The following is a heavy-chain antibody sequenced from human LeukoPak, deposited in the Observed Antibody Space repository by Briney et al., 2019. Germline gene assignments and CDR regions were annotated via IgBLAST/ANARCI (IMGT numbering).Heavy chain of an antibody. Sequence: GGSLRLSCAASGFTFSSYYMNWVRQAPAKGLEWGSSIHSRDRYINYPDSVRGRFTLSRDNAKSSLYLQMNSLRAEDTAVYYCARGVLGYGRNDAFDIWGQGTMVTVSS. CDR3: ARGVLGYGRNDAFDI. CDR1: GFTFSSYY. J-gene: IGHJ3*02. D-gene: IGHD4-23*01. V-gene: IGHV3-21*01. CDR2: IHSRDRYI.